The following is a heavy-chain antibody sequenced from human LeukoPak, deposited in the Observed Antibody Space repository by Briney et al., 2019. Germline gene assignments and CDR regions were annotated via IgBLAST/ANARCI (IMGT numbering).Heavy chain of an antibody. Sequence: SQTLSLTCTVSGGSISSGDYYWSWIRQPPGKGLEWIGYIYYGGSTYYNPSLKSRVTISVDTSKNQFSLKLSSVTAADTAVYYCARESWSSGYSFDYWGQGTLVTVSS. V-gene: IGHV4-30-4*01. J-gene: IGHJ4*02. CDR2: IYYGGST. CDR1: GGSISSGDYY. CDR3: ARESWSSGYSFDY. D-gene: IGHD3-22*01.